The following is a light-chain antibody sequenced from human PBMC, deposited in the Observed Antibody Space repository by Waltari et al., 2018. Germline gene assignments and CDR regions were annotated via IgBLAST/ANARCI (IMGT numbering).Light chain of an antibody. CDR3: QSLDSSGTQGV. CDR1: ALPKQY. V-gene: IGLV3-25*03. CDR2: KDS. J-gene: IGLJ3*02. Sequence: SYELTQPPSVSVSPGQTARITCSGDALPKQYAYWFQQKPGQAPVLVIYKDSERPSGIPERFSGFSSGTTVTLTISGVQAEDEAEYYCQSLDSSGTQGVFGGGTKLTVL.